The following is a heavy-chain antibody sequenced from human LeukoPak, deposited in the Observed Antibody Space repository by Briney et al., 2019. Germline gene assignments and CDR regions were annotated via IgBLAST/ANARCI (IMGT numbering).Heavy chain of an antibody. D-gene: IGHD2-15*01. CDR1: GYIFTGYS. CDR3: VRGSASCTYSPFNY. Sequence: ASVKVSCKASGYIFTGYSLHWVRQAPGQGLEWMGWINPNSGGTNYAQIFQGRVNITRDMSINTAYMELSSLRFDDTAVYYCVRGSASCTYSPFNYWGQGTLVSVSS. V-gene: IGHV1-2*02. J-gene: IGHJ4*02. CDR2: INPNSGGT.